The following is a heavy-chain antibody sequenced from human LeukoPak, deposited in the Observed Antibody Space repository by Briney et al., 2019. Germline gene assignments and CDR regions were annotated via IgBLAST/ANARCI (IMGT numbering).Heavy chain of an antibody. Sequence: GGSLRLSCAASGFTFSTYGMHWVRQAPGKGLEWVAFIRFGENDEHYADSVKGRFTISRDNSKNTLYLQMNSLKTEDTAVYYCTTDLGILSEGDFWSGYYKDDAFDIWGRGTMVTVSS. D-gene: IGHD3-3*01. J-gene: IGHJ3*02. V-gene: IGHV3-30*02. CDR2: IRFGENDE. CDR3: TTDLGILSEGDFWSGYYKDDAFDI. CDR1: GFTFSTYG.